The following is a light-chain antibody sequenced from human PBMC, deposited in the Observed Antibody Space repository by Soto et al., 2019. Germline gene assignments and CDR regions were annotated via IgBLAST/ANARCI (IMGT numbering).Light chain of an antibody. CDR2: AAS. J-gene: IGKJ1*01. CDR3: LQDYNYPWT. V-gene: IGKV1-6*01. CDR1: QGIRND. Sequence: AIQMTQSPSSLSASVGDRVTITCRASQGIRNDLGWYQQKPGKAPNLLIYAASSLQSGVPSRFSGSGSGTDFTLTISSLQPEDFETYYCLQDYNYPWTFGQGTKVEIK.